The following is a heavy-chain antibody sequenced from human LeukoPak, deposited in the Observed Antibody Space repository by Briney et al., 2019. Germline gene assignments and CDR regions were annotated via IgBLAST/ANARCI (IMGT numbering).Heavy chain of an antibody. CDR3: ARDPHRGGDYDY. V-gene: IGHV3-23*01. CDR2: ISGSGDNT. Sequence: TGGSLRLSCVASGFTFNRYPMNWVRQAPGKGLEWVSVISGSGDNTYYADSVKGRFTISRDNAKNSLYLQMNSLRAEDTAVYYCARDPHRGGDYDYWGQGTLVTVSS. CDR1: GFTFNRYP. D-gene: IGHD4-17*01. J-gene: IGHJ4*02.